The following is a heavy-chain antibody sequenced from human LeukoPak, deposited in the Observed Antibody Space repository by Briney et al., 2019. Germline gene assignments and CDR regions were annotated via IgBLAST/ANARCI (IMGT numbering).Heavy chain of an antibody. J-gene: IGHJ4*02. Sequence: GASVKVSCKASGGTFSSYAISWVRQAPGQGLEWMGWISAYNGNTNYAQKLQGRVTMTTDTSTSTAYMELRSLRSDDTAVYYCARAFITGTTTRIDYWGQGTLVTVSS. CDR1: GGTFSSYA. V-gene: IGHV1-18*01. D-gene: IGHD1-20*01. CDR2: ISAYNGNT. CDR3: ARAFITGTTTRIDY.